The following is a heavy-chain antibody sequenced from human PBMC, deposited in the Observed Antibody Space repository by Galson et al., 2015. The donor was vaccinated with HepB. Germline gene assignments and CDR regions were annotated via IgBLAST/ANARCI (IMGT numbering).Heavy chain of an antibody. V-gene: IGHV1-2*02. CDR1: GYTFTGYY. D-gene: IGHD6-13*01. Sequence: SVKVSCKASGYTFTGYYMHWVRQAPGQGLEWMGWINPNSGGTNYAQKFQGRVTMTRDTSISTAYMELSGLRSDDTAVYYCARGEYSSSRKLGYWGQGTLVTVSS. CDR2: INPNSGGT. J-gene: IGHJ4*02. CDR3: ARGEYSSSRKLGY.